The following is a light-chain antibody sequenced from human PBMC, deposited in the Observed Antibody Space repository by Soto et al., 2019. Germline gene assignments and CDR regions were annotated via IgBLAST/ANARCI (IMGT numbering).Light chain of an antibody. J-gene: IGKJ2*01. CDR2: DAS. CDR1: QTIGNW. CDR3: QQYDSYSYT. V-gene: IGKV1-5*01. Sequence: IQMTQSPSTLSASVGDRVTITCRASQTIGNWLAWYQQKTGKAPKLLIYDASSLERGVPSRFSGSRSGTEFTLTISSLQPDDFATYYCQQYDSYSYTFGQGTK.